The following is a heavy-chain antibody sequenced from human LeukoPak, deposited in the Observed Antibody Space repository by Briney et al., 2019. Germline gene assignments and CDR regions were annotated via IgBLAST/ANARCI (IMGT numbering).Heavy chain of an antibody. V-gene: IGHV1-2*02. J-gene: IGHJ4*02. CDR2: INPNSGGT. CDR3: ARVRPPREAAAGIGY. CDR1: GYTFTGYY. D-gene: IGHD6-13*01. Sequence: GESLKVSCKASGYTFTGYYMHWVRQAPGQGLEWMGWINPNSGGTNYAQKFQGRVTMTRDTSISTAYMELSRLRSDDTAVYYCARVRPPREAAAGIGYWGQGTLVTVSS.